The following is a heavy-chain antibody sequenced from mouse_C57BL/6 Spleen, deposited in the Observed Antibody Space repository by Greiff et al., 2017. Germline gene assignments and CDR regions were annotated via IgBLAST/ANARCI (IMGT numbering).Heavy chain of an antibody. D-gene: IGHD1-1*01. V-gene: IGHV1-82*01. Sequence: QVHVKQSGPELVKPGASVKISCKASGYAFSSSWMNWVKQRPGKGLEWIGRMYPGDGDTNYNGKFKGKATLTADKSSSTAYMQLSSLTSEDSAVYFGARGFITTVVAEDFDVWGTGTTVTVSS. CDR3: ARGFITTVVAEDFDV. CDR1: GYAFSSSW. J-gene: IGHJ1*03. CDR2: MYPGDGDT.